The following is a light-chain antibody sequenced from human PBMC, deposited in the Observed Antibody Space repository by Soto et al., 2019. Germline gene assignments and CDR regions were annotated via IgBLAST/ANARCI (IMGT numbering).Light chain of an antibody. CDR1: QSVSSN. V-gene: IGKV3-15*01. CDR3: QQHNKWTPYT. J-gene: IGKJ2*01. Sequence: EIVMTQSPANLSVSPGERATLSCRASQSVSSNLAWYQQKPGQGPRLLIYGASTRATSIPARFSGSGSGTAFSLTTNSLQSDDFAVYYCQQHNKWTPYTFGQGTKLEIK. CDR2: GAS.